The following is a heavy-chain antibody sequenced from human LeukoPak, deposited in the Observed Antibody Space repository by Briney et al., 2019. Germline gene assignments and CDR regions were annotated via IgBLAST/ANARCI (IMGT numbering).Heavy chain of an antibody. CDR2: MSPNSGNT. CDR1: GYTFTSYD. CDR3: ARAAGSSGFDY. J-gene: IGHJ4*02. Sequence: ASVKVSCKASGYTFTSYDINWVRQATGQGLEWMGWMSPNSGNTGYAQKFQGRVTMTRNTSISTAYMELSSLRSEDTAVYYCARAAGSSGFDYWGQGTLVAVSS. V-gene: IGHV1-8*01. D-gene: IGHD3-22*01.